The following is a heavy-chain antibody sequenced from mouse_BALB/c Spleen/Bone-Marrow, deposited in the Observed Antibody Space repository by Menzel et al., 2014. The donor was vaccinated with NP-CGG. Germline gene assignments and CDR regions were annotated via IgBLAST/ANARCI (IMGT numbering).Heavy chain of an antibody. CDR1: GFTFSNYG. J-gene: IGHJ3*01. Sequence: DVQLVESGGGLVKSGGSLKLSCAASGFTFSNYGMSWVRQTPEKRLEWVATISGGGSYTFYSDSVKGRFTISRGNAKNNLYLQLSSLRSEDTALYYCARHAYYDQTEVSFVYWGQGTLVTVSA. CDR3: ARHAYYDQTEVSFVY. CDR2: ISGGGSYT. V-gene: IGHV5-9-2*01. D-gene: IGHD2-4*01.